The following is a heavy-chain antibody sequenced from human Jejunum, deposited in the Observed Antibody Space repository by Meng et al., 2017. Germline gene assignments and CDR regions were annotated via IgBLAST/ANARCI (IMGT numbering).Heavy chain of an antibody. CDR3: ARGGGSTAYFDY. CDR2: ISGLSGGT. D-gene: IGHD3-16*01. CDR1: GYPFTGDG. J-gene: IGHJ4*02. Sequence: VQLAQSGGEVEKPWASVKVSCKASGYPFTGDGISWVRQAPGQGLEWMGWISGLSGGTKYSQKFQGRVTMTTDTSTSTAYMELRSLRSDDTAVYYCARGGGSTAYFDYWGQGTLVTVSS. V-gene: IGHV1-18*01.